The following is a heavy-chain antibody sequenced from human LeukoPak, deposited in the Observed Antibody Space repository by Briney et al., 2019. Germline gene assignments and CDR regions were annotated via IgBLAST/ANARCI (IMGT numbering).Heavy chain of an antibody. CDR2: IYYSGST. Sequence: SETLSLTCTVSGGSISSYYWSWIRQPPGKGLEWIGYIYYSGSTNYNPSLKSRVTISVDTSKNQFSLKLSSVTAADTAVYYCARGMGGTQYNWFDPWGQGTLVTVSS. J-gene: IGHJ5*02. CDR3: ARGMGGTQYNWFDP. CDR1: GGSISSYY. V-gene: IGHV4-59*01. D-gene: IGHD1-26*01.